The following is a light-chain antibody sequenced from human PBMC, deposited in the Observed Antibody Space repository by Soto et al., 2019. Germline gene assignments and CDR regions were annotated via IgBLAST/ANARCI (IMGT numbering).Light chain of an antibody. CDR3: SSYAGSNNYV. Sequence: QSVLNQPPSASGAPGQSVTISCTGTSSDGGGYTYVSRYQTPPGNAPKLRSYKVSERPSGVPDRFSDSKSGNTASLTVSGLQAEDEADYYCSSYAGSNNYVFGTGTKVTVL. CDR2: KVS. V-gene: IGLV2-8*01. J-gene: IGLJ1*01. CDR1: SSDGGGYTY.